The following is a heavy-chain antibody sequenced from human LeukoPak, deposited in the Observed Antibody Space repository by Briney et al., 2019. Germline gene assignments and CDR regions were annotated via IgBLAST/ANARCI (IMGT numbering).Heavy chain of an antibody. CDR3: AKAVSPQVFDY. J-gene: IGHJ4*02. Sequence: GGSLRLSCAASGFTFSSYAMSWVRQAPGKGLEWVSTICSGGGTYYADSVKGRFTISRDNSKNTLYLQMNSLRAEDTAVYYCAKAVSPQVFDYWGQGTLVTVSS. V-gene: IGHV3-23*01. CDR1: GFTFSSYA. CDR2: ICSGGGT.